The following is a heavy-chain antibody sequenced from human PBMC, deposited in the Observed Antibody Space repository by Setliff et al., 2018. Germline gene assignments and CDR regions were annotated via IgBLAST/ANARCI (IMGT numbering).Heavy chain of an antibody. V-gene: IGHV1-69*13. CDR1: GGTFSSYA. Sequence: ASVKVSCKASGGTFSSYAISWVRQAPGQGLEWMGGIIPIFGSANYAQRFQGRVTITADESTSTAYMELSSLRSDDTAVYYCARDRRNIVVAVVNAAFDIWGQGTMVTVSS. CDR3: ARDRRNIVVAVVNAAFDI. D-gene: IGHD2-15*01. CDR2: IIPIFGSA. J-gene: IGHJ3*02.